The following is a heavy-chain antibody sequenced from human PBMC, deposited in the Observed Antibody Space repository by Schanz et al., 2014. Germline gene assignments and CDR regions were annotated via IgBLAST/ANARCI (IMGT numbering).Heavy chain of an antibody. Sequence: VQLVECGGGLVQPGGSLRLSCAASGFTFSDHFMDWVRQAPGKGLEWVGHSRNKGHSYTSEYAASVKGRFTISRDESESSLYLQMDSLKTEDTAVYYCARRNFYDKSAAFDYWGQGSLVTVSS. CDR2: SRNKGHSYTS. J-gene: IGHJ4*02. V-gene: IGHV3-72*01. CDR3: ARRNFYDKSAAFDY. CDR1: GFTFSDHF. D-gene: IGHD3-9*01.